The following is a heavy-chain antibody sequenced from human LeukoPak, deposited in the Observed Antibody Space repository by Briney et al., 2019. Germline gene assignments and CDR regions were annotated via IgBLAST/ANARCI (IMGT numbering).Heavy chain of an antibody. D-gene: IGHD3-10*01. V-gene: IGHV1-8*01. J-gene: IGHJ4*02. CDR3: AMRNGSGSLYFDY. CDR1: GYTFTSYD. CDR2: MNPNSGNK. Sequence: GASVKVSCKASGYTFTSYDINWVRQATGQGLEWMGWMNPNSGNKGYVQKFQGRVTMTRNTSITTAYMELSSLRSEDTAVYYCAMRNGSGSLYFDYWGQGTLVTVSS.